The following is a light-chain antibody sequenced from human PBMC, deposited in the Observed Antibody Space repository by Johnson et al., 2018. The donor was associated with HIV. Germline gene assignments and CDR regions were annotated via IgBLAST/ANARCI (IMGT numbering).Light chain of an antibody. V-gene: IGLV1-51*01. CDR2: DNN. Sequence: QAVLTQPPSVSAAPGQKVAISCSGSSSNIGNNYVSWYQQVPGTAPKLLIYDNNRRPSGIPDRFSGSKSGSLATLGITGLQTGDEAEYYCGTWETGLSAYVFGTGTKVTVL. J-gene: IGLJ1*01. CDR3: GTWETGLSAYV. CDR1: SSNIGNNY.